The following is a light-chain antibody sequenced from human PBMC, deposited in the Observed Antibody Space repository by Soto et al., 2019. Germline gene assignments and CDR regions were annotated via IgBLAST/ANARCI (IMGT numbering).Light chain of an antibody. CDR2: GAS. J-gene: IGKJ1*01. Sequence: EIVMTQSPATLSVSPGERATLSCRVSQSVSSNLAWYQQKPGQAPRLLIYGASTRATGIPARFSRSGSGTEFTLTISSLQSEDFAVYYCQQYNNWPPYTFGQGTKVDIK. CDR1: QSVSSN. CDR3: QQYNNWPPYT. V-gene: IGKV3-15*01.